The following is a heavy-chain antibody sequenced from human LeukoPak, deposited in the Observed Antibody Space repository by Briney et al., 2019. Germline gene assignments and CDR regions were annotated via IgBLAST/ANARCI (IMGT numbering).Heavy chain of an antibody. J-gene: IGHJ4*02. Sequence: GGSLRLSCEASGFTFSTYPMHWVRQAPGKGLEWVSSIRGGDGSTYYADSVKGRFAISRDNSKNTLYLQMNSLRAEDTAVYYCAKDVYGDYGGLDYWGQGTLVTVSS. CDR1: GFTFSTYP. CDR2: IRGGDGST. CDR3: AKDVYGDYGGLDY. D-gene: IGHD4-17*01. V-gene: IGHV3-23*01.